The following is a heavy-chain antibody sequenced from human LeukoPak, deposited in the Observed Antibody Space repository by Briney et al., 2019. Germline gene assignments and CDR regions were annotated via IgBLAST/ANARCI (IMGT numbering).Heavy chain of an antibody. D-gene: IGHD4-11*01. CDR1: GGSISSYY. CDR2: IYYSGST. J-gene: IGHJ6*02. V-gene: IGHV4-59*01. CDR3: ARVTTTYYYYYGMDV. Sequence: SETLSLTCTVSGGSISSYYWSWIRQPPGKGLEWIGYIYYSGSTNYNPSLKSRVTISVDTSKNQFSLKLSSVTAADTAVYCCARVTTTYYYYYGMDVWGQGTTVTVSS.